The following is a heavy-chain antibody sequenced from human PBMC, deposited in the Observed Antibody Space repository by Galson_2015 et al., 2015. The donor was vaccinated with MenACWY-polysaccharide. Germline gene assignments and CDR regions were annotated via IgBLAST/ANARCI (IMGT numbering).Heavy chain of an antibody. CDR3: AKMVQQTTKNDY. CDR1: GFTFSSSA. CDR2: ISYDGSNK. Sequence: SLRLSCAASGFTFSSSAMHWVRQAPGKGLEWVAVISYDGSNKYYPDSVKGRFTISRDNSKNTLYLQMDSLGVEDTAVYYCAKMVQQTTKNDYWGQGTLVTVSS. J-gene: IGHJ4*02. V-gene: IGHV3-30-3*02. D-gene: IGHD4-17*01.